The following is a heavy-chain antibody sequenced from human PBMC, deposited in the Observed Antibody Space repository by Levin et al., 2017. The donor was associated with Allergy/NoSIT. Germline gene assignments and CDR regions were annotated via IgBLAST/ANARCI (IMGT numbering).Heavy chain of an antibody. CDR3: ARGSQYSSSVGY. J-gene: IGHJ4*02. Sequence: ASETLSLTCAVYGGSFSGYYWSWIRQPPGKGLEWIGEINHSGSTNYNPSLKSRVTISVDTSKNQFSLKLSSVTAADTAVYYCARGSQYSSSVGYWGQGTLVTVSS. CDR1: GGSFSGYY. V-gene: IGHV4-34*01. CDR2: INHSGST. D-gene: IGHD6-13*01.